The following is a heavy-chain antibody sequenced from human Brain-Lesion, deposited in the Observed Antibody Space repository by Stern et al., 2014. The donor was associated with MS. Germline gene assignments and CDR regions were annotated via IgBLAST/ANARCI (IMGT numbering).Heavy chain of an antibody. V-gene: IGHV1-24*01. D-gene: IGHD6-13*01. CDR2: FDPDDGET. J-gene: IGHJ6*02. Sequence: QVQLVQSGAEVKKPGASVKVSCKVSGYTLTELSMHWVRQAPGKGLEWMGSFDPDDGETCYAQKFQGRVTMTEDTSTDTAYMELSSLRSEDTAVYYCATGDFRQQLVPGPYYFYGMDVWGQGTTVTGSS. CDR1: GYTLTELS. CDR3: ATGDFRQQLVPGPYYFYGMDV.